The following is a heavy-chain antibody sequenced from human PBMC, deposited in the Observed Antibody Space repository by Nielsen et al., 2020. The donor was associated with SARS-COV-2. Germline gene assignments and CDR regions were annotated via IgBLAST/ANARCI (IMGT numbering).Heavy chain of an antibody. V-gene: IGHV4-61*01. CDR3: ARVQYMATVTTYFDY. CDR2: VYNGGS. CDR1: GVAVNSGKSS. D-gene: IGHD4-17*01. Sequence: SETLSLTCTVSGVAVNSGKSSWAWIRQPPGKGLEWIAYVYNGGSDYNPSLKSRVTISMDTSKNQASLKLTSATAADTAVYYCARVQYMATVTTYFDYWGQGTLVTVSS. J-gene: IGHJ4*02.